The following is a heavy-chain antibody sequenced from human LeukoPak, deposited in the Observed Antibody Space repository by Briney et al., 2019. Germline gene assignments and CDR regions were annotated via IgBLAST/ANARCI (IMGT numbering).Heavy chain of an antibody. V-gene: IGHV4-59*08. J-gene: IGHJ4*02. CDR3: ARHQGSSGYCGRDCYLFDY. CDR1: GGPVISYY. Sequence: SETLSLTCIVSGGPVISYYWSWIGRPPGRGLGWMGNTYYSGSTNYNPSLTTRVTISVHTSKNQFSLKLSSVTAADTAVYYWARHQGSSGYCGRDCYLFDYWGQGTLVTVSS. D-gene: IGHD2-21*02. CDR2: TYYSGST.